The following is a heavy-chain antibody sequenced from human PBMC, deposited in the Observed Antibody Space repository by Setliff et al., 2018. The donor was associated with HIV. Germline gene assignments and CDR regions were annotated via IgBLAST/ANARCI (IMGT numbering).Heavy chain of an antibody. J-gene: IGHJ5*02. CDR3: ARGYCGGGICYSPNWLDP. Sequence: LSLTCTVSGYSLRSGYYWGWIRQPPGKGLEWIGSIYYSGRTYYNPSLKSRVTISVDTSKNQFSLKLSSVTAADTGVYYCARGYCGGGICYSPNWLDPWGQGTLVTVSS. D-gene: IGHD2-15*01. CDR2: IYYSGRT. CDR1: GYSLRSGYY. V-gene: IGHV4-38-2*02.